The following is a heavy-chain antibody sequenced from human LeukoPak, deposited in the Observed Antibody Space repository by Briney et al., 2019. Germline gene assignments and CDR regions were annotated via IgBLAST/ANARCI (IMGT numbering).Heavy chain of an antibody. CDR2: IKQDGSDK. J-gene: IGHJ4*02. V-gene: IGHV3-7*01. D-gene: IGHD3-22*01. CDR3: ARDSRFTMRDY. Sequence: GGSLRLSCAASGFIFSSYWMSWVRQAPGKGLEGVANIKQDGSDKSYVDSVKGRFTISRDNAKNSLYLQMNSLRAEDTAVYYCARDSRFTMRDYWGQGTLVTVSS. CDR1: GFIFSSYW.